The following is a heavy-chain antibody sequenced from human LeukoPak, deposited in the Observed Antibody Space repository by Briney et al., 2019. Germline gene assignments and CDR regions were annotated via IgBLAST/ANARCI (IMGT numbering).Heavy chain of an antibody. D-gene: IGHD6-19*01. CDR3: AKVGRRLDPDFDC. CDR1: GFTFSSYG. J-gene: IGHJ4*02. CDR2: ISYDGSNK. Sequence: PGGSLRLSCAATGFTFSSYGMNWVRQAPGKGLEWVAVISYDGSNKYYADSVKGRFTISRDNSKNTLYLQINSLRPEDTAVYYCAKVGRRLDPDFDCWGQGTLVTVSS. V-gene: IGHV3-30*18.